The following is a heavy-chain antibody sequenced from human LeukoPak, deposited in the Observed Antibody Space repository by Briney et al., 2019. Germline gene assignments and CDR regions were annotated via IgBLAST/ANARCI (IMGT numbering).Heavy chain of an antibody. CDR2: TNPSDSDT. J-gene: IGHJ4*02. CDR3: ARAWNFDY. V-gene: IGHV5-51*01. D-gene: IGHD1-1*01. Sequence: KPGESLKISCKGSGYSFTNYWIAWVRQMPGRGLEWMVITNPSDSDTRYSPSFQGQVTISADKSISTAYLQWSSLKASDSAMYYCARAWNFDYWGQGTLVTVSS. CDR1: GYSFTNYW.